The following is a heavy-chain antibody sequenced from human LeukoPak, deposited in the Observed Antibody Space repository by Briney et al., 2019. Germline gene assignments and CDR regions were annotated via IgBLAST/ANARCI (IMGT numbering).Heavy chain of an antibody. CDR2: MNPNSGNT. D-gene: IGHD5-12*01. CDR1: EYTFTSYD. Sequence: GASVKVSCKASEYTFTSYDINWVRQATGQGLEWMGWMNPNSGNTGYAQKFQGRVTMTRDTSISTAYMELSSLRSDDTAVYYCARRKTGYSGYMGDFDYWGQGTLVTVSS. V-gene: IGHV1-8*01. J-gene: IGHJ4*02. CDR3: ARRKTGYSGYMGDFDY.